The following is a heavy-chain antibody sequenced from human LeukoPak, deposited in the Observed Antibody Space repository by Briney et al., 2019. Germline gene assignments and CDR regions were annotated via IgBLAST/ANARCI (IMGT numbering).Heavy chain of an antibody. CDR2: MYYSGST. J-gene: IGHJ2*01. D-gene: IGHD6-19*01. CDR3: ARGHYTSAWYWCFDL. CDR1: GGSIRSYY. Sequence: ASETLSLTCTVSGGSIRSYYWSWIRQPPGKGLEWIGYMYYSGSTKYNPSLKSRVTISLDTSKNHFSLELSSVTAADTAVYYCARGHYTSAWYWCFDLWGRGTLVTVSS. V-gene: IGHV4-59*12.